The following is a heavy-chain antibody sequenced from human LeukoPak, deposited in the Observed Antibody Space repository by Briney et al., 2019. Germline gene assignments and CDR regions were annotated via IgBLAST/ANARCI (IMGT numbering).Heavy chain of an antibody. J-gene: IGHJ4*02. D-gene: IGHD1-1*01. V-gene: IGHV4-61*02. Sequence: SETLSLTCTVSSGSISTSNYYWSWIRQPAGKGLEWIGRIYISGSTNYNPSLKSRVTMSVDTSKNQFSLKLSSVTAADTAVYYCARDRGTWNDDGFDYWGQGTLVTVSS. CDR3: ARDRGTWNDDGFDY. CDR2: IYISGST. CDR1: SGSISTSNYY.